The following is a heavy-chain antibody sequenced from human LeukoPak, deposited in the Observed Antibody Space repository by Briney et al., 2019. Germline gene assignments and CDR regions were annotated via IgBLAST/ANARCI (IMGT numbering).Heavy chain of an antibody. CDR3: ARVEEGYGSGRRENYYYYYMDV. CDR2: IYYSGST. V-gene: IGHV4-59*01. J-gene: IGHJ6*03. Sequence: KTSETLSLTCTVSGGSISSYYWSWIRQPPGKGLEWIGYIYYSGSTNYNPSLKSRVIISVDTSKNQFALKLSSVTAADTAVDYGARVEEGYGSGRRENYYYYYMDVWGKGTTVTISS. CDR1: GGSISSYY. D-gene: IGHD3-10*01.